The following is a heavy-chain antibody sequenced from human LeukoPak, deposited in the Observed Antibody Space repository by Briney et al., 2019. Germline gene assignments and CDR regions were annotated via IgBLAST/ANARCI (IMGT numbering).Heavy chain of an antibody. CDR1: GGSISSHY. D-gene: IGHD3-3*01. V-gene: IGHV4-59*11. CDR2: IYYSGST. J-gene: IGHJ4*02. Sequence: SETLSLTCTVSGGSISSHYWSWIRQPPGKGLEWIGYIYYSGSTNYNPSLKSRVTISVDTSKNQFSLKLSPVTAADTAVYYCAKSGYLTHFDYWGQGTLVTVSS. CDR3: AKSGYLTHFDY.